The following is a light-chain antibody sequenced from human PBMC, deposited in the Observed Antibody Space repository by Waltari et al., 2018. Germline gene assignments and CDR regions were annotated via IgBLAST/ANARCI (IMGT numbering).Light chain of an antibody. Sequence: DIQITQSPSSLSTSVGDRVTITCRASQNIKKYLSWYQQKPGKAPNLLIYSASSLQSGVPSRFSGSGSGTDFTLTIISLQPEDFATYYCQQTYNAPLTFGGGTKVEIK. CDR3: QQTYNAPLT. CDR1: QNIKKY. J-gene: IGKJ4*01. CDR2: SAS. V-gene: IGKV1-39*01.